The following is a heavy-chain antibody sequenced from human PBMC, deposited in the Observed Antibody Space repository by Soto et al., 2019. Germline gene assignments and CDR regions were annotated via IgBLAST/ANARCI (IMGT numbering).Heavy chain of an antibody. V-gene: IGHV4-39*01. CDR1: GGSISSSSYY. CDR3: ARQYSYGFDY. D-gene: IGHD5-18*01. Sequence: PSETLSLTCTVSGGSISSSSYYWGWIRQPPGKGLEWTGSIYYSGSTYYNPSLKSRVTISVDTSKNQFSLKLTSVTAADTAVFFCARQYSYGFDYWGQGTLVTVSS. J-gene: IGHJ4*02. CDR2: IYYSGST.